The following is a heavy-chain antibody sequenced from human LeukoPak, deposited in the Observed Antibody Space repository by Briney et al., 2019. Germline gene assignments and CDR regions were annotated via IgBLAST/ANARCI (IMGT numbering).Heavy chain of an antibody. CDR2: IKHDGSEK. CDR1: GFTFSSYA. D-gene: IGHD3-22*01. J-gene: IGHJ4*02. CDR3: ARQGYYDQDW. Sequence: GRSLRLSCAASGFTFSSYAMHWVRQAPEKGLEWVANIKHDGSEKNYVDSVRGRFTISRDNAKNSLYLQMNSLRVEDTAVYYCARQGYYDQDWWGQGILVTVSS. V-gene: IGHV3-7*01.